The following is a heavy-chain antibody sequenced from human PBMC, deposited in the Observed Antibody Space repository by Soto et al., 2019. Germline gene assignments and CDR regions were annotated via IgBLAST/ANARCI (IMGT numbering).Heavy chain of an antibody. D-gene: IGHD5-12*01. CDR3: AREMATISLGAFDI. CDR1: GFGFSSYW. J-gene: IGHJ3*02. V-gene: IGHV3-74*01. Sequence: QLVESGGDLVQPGGSLRLSCAASGFGFSSYWMHWVRQAPGKGLVWVSRTNNDGDTTTYADSVRGRFTSFRDNAKNTLYLEMTSLGVEDTSVYYCAREMATISLGAFDIWCQGTMVTVSS. CDR2: TNNDGDTT.